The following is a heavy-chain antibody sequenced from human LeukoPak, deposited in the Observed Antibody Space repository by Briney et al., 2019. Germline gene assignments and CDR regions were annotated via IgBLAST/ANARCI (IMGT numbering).Heavy chain of an antibody. J-gene: IGHJ4*02. CDR2: ISGSGGST. V-gene: IGHV3-23*01. CDR1: GFTFSSYA. CDR3: AKAELGVDTFFDY. D-gene: IGHD3-3*01. Sequence: PGGSLRLSCAASGFTFSSYAMSWVRQAPGKGLEWVSAISGSGGSTYYADSVKGRFTISRDNSKRTPFLQTNSLRAEDTAFYYCAKAELGVDTFFDYWGQGTLVTVSS.